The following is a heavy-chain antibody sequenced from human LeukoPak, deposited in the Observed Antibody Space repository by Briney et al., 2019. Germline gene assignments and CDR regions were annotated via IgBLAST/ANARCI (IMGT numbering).Heavy chain of an antibody. CDR3: ARFVDTAMVAKTDY. D-gene: IGHD5-18*01. CDR2: INHSGST. V-gene: IGHV4-34*01. CDR1: GGSFSGYY. Sequence: PSETLSLTCAVYGGSFSGYYWSWIRQPPGKGLEWIGEINHSGSTNYNPSLKSRVTISVDTSKNQFSLKLSSVTAADTAVYYCARFVDTAMVAKTDYWGQGTLVTVSS. J-gene: IGHJ4*02.